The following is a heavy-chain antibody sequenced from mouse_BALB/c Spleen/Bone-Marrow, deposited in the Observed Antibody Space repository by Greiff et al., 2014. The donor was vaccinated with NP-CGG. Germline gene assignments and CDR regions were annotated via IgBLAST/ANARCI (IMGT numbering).Heavy chain of an antibody. CDR3: ARRGGNPSYAMDY. J-gene: IGHJ4*01. V-gene: IGHV3-6*02. D-gene: IGHD2-1*01. CDR2: ISYDGSN. CDR1: GYSITSGYY. Sequence: EVQLQQSGPGLVKPSQSLSLTCSVTGYSITSGYYWNWIRQFPGNKLEWTGYISYDGSNNYNPSLKNRISITRDTSKNQFFLKLNSVTTEDTATYYCARRGGNPSYAMDYWGQGTSVTVSS.